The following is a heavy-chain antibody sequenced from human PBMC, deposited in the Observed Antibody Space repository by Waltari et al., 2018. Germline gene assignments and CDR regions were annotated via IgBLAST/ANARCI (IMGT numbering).Heavy chain of an antibody. J-gene: IGHJ6*02. Sequence: QMQLVQSGPEVKKPGTSVKVSCKASGFTFTSSAMQWVRQARGQRLEWIGWIVVGSGNTNYAQKFQERVTITRDMSTSTAYMELSSLRFEDTAVYYCAASKGDYYDSSGYGMDVWGQGTTVTVSS. D-gene: IGHD3-22*01. V-gene: IGHV1-58*02. CDR2: IVVGSGNT. CDR3: AASKGDYYDSSGYGMDV. CDR1: GFTFTSSA.